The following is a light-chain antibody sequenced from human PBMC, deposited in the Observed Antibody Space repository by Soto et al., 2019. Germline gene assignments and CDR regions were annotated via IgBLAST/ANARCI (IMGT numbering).Light chain of an antibody. J-gene: IGKJ1*01. V-gene: IGKV1-5*01. CDR1: QSIRSW. CDR2: DAS. CDR3: QQYNSYSWT. Sequence: DIQMTQSPSTLSASVGDRVTITCRASQSIRSWLAWYQQKPGKAPKLLIYDASSLESGVPSRFSGSGSGTEFTLTISSLQPDEFATYYCQQYNSYSWTFGQGTKVDIK.